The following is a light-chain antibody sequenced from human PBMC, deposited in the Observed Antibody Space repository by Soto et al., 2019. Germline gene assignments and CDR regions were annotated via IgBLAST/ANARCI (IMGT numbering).Light chain of an antibody. CDR2: GAS. Sequence: EMVLTQSPGTLSLSPGERATLSCRASQSVSSSYLAWYQQKPGQAPRLLIYGASSRATGIPDRFSGSGSGTDFTLSISRLEPEDFAEYYCHQYGSSPRYTFGQGTKLEIK. V-gene: IGKV3-20*01. CDR3: HQYGSSPRYT. CDR1: QSVSSSY. J-gene: IGKJ2*01.